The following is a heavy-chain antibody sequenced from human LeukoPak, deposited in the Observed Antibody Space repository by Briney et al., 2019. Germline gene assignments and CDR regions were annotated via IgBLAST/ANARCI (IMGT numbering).Heavy chain of an antibody. CDR3: AREFVDTAMDYYFDY. J-gene: IGHJ4*02. CDR1: GYTFTSYY. CDR2: INASGGST. Sequence: GAAVKVSCKASGYTFTSYYMHWVRQAPGQGLEWMGIINASGGSTSYAQKFQGRVTMTRDTSTSTVYMELSSLRSEDTAVYYCAREFVDTAMDYYFDYWGQGTLVTVSS. D-gene: IGHD5-18*01. V-gene: IGHV1-46*01.